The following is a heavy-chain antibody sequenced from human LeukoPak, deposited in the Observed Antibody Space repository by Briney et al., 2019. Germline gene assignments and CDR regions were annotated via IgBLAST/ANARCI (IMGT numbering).Heavy chain of an antibody. J-gene: IGHJ5*02. CDR1: GGSISSSSYY. CDR3: ARGRITMIVVVTWHNWFDP. CDR2: IYYSGST. Sequence: KSSETLSLTCTVSGGSISSSSYYWGWIRQPPGKGLEWIGSIYYSGSTYYNPSLKSRVTISVDTSKNQFSLKLSSVTAADTAVYYCARGRITMIVVVTWHNWFDPWGQGTLVTVSS. D-gene: IGHD3-22*01. V-gene: IGHV4-39*07.